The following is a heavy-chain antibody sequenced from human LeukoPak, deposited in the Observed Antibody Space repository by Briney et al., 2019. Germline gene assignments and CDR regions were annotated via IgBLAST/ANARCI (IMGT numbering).Heavy chain of an antibody. Sequence: GSLRLSCAASGFTFSSYSMNWVRQAPGKGLEWVSSISSSSSYIYYADSVKGRFTISRDNSENTVSLQLNSLRVEDTAVYYCGKGLAYTYPYSGNMDVWGKGTTVTISS. CDR1: GFTFSSYS. J-gene: IGHJ6*03. CDR3: GKGLAYTYPYSGNMDV. V-gene: IGHV3-21*01. D-gene: IGHD5-18*01. CDR2: ISSSSSYI.